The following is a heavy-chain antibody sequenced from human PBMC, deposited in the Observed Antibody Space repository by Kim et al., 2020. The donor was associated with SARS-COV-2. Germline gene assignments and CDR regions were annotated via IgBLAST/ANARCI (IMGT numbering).Heavy chain of an antibody. CDR2: INHSGST. CDR3: ARNNWIDAFDI. D-gene: IGHD1-20*01. V-gene: IGHV4-34*01. Sequence: SETLSLTCAVYGGSFSGYYWSWIRQPPEKGLEWIGEINHSGSTNYNPSLKSRVTISVDTSNNQFSLKLSSVTAADTSVYYCARNNWIDAFDIWGQGTMVTVSS. J-gene: IGHJ3*02. CDR1: GGSFSGYY.